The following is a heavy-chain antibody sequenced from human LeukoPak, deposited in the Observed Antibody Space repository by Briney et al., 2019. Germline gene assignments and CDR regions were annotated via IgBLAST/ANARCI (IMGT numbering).Heavy chain of an antibody. CDR1: GGTFRSYA. Sequence: SVKVSCKASGGTFRSYAISWVRQAPGQGLEWMGGIIPIFGTANYAQKFQGRVTITADKSTSTAYMELSSLRSEDTAVYYCARGRGWPRYYFDYWGQGTLVTVSS. CDR3: ARGRGWPRYYFDY. V-gene: IGHV1-69*06. D-gene: IGHD6-19*01. J-gene: IGHJ4*02. CDR2: IIPIFGTA.